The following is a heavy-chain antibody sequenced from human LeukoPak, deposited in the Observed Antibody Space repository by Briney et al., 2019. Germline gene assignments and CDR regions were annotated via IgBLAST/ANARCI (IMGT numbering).Heavy chain of an antibody. V-gene: IGHV3-21*01. J-gene: IGHJ4*02. CDR1: GFTFSTYS. CDR2: MGTSSRYI. Sequence: VGSPRLSCAASGFTFSTYSMNWVREAPGKGLECVSSMGTSSRYIYYADSVRGRFTISRDNAQNSLYLQMNSLRAEDTAVYYCAREKDEDFDYWGQGTLVTVSS. CDR3: AREKDEDFDY.